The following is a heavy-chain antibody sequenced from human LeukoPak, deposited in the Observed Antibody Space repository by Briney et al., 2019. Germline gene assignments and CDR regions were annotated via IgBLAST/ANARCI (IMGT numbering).Heavy chain of an antibody. J-gene: IGHJ4*02. CDR2: ISYDGSNK. CDR3: ASCNYGDYASAQQTFFDY. CDR1: GFTFSSYA. Sequence: GGSLRLSCAASGFTFSSYAMHWVRQAPGKGLEWVAVISYDGSNKYYADSVKGRFTISRDNSKNTLYLQMNSLRAEDTAVYYCASCNYGDYASAQQTFFDYWGQGTLVTVSS. V-gene: IGHV3-30*04. D-gene: IGHD4-17*01.